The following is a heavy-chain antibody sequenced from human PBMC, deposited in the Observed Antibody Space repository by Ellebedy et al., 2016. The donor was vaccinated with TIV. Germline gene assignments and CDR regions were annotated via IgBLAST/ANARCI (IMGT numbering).Heavy chain of an antibody. D-gene: IGHD3-9*01. V-gene: IGHV1-8*02. CDR3: ARQKNFDWPME. CDR1: GYTFTSHA. J-gene: IGHJ4*02. CDR2: MNPNSGNT. Sequence: AASVKVSCKASGYTFTSHAMHWVRQATGQGLEWMGWMNPNSGNTGYAQKFQGRVTMTRNTSISTAYMELSNLRSEDTAVYYCARQKNFDWPMEWGQGTLVTVSS.